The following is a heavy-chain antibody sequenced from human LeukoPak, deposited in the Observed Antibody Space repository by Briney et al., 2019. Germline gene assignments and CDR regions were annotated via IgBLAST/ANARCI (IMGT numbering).Heavy chain of an antibody. J-gene: IGHJ4*02. V-gene: IGHV3-64D*06. CDR3: VKVRYDSSGYSPFDY. D-gene: IGHD3-22*01. CDR1: GFTFSSYA. CDR2: ISNNGGST. Sequence: PGGSLRLSCSASGFTFSSYAVHWVRQAPGKGLEYVSAISNNGGSTYYADSVKGRFTISRDNSKNTLYLQMSSLRAEDTAVYYCVKVRYDSSGYSPFDYWGQGTLVTVSS.